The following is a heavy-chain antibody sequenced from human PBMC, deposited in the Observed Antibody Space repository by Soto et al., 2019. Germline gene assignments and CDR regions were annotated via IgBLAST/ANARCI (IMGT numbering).Heavy chain of an antibody. CDR2: IYSNGGT. Sequence: QVQLQESGPGLVKPSETLSLTCTVSDDSSSNYKWSWIRQPPGRRLEWIGYIYSNGGTSYNPSLQSRATISIDTSTKQFFLKLSSVTAADTAVYYCVRQGFGRLHGLVDVWGQGTTVTVSS. J-gene: IGHJ6*02. CDR3: VRQGFGRLHGLVDV. D-gene: IGHD3-10*01. V-gene: IGHV4-59*08. CDR1: DDSSSNYK.